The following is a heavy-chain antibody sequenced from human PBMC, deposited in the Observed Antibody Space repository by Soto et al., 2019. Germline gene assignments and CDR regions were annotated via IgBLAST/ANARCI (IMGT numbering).Heavy chain of an antibody. V-gene: IGHV4-39*01. J-gene: IGHJ6*03. CDR2: IYYSGST. CDR3: ARHLMTIFGVVTSYYYYMDV. CDR1: GGSISSSSYY. Sequence: SETLCLTCTVSGGSISSSSYYWGWIRQPPGKGLEWIGSIYYSGSTYYNPSLKSRVTISVDTSKNQFSLKLSSVTAADTAVYYCARHLMTIFGVVTSYYYYMDVWGKGTTVTVSS. D-gene: IGHD3-3*01.